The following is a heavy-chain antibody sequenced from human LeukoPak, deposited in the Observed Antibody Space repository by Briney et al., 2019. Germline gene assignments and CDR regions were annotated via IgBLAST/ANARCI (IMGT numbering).Heavy chain of an antibody. CDR1: GGSISSNTYF. CDR2: IRYSGST. CDR3: ATSDTVSTYNWFDP. D-gene: IGHD5/OR15-5a*01. V-gene: IGHV4-39*01. J-gene: IGHJ5*02. Sequence: WETLSLTCNVSGGSISSNTYFWGWIRRPPGKGLEWIGSIRYSGSTYYNPSLKSRVTISVDTSKNQFSLNLSSLTAADTAVYYCATSDTVSTYNWFDPWGQGALVTVS.